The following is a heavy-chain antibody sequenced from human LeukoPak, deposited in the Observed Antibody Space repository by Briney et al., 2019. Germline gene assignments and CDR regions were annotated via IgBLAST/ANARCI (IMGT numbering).Heavy chain of an antibody. J-gene: IGHJ5*02. D-gene: IGHD3-22*01. V-gene: IGHV1-18*04. CDR2: ISVHNGNT. Sequence: ASVKVSCKTSGYTFISYAISWVRQAPGQGLEWMGWISVHNGNTNYAQKFQGRATLTTDTSTSTAYMELRSLRSDDTAVYYCARERSYDSSGYYRNNWFDPWGQGTLVTVSS. CDR3: ARERSYDSSGYYRNNWFDP. CDR1: GYTFISYA.